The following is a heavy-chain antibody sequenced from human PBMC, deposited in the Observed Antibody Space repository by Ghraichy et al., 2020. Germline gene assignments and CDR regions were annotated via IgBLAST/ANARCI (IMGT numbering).Heavy chain of an antibody. J-gene: IGHJ4*02. V-gene: IGHV4-34*01. CDR3: ARGPHDFWSGYYFDY. CDR1: GGSFSGYY. CDR2: INHSGST. Sequence: SETLSLTCAVYGGSFSGYYWSWIRQPPGKGLEWIGEINHSGSTNYNPSLKSRVTISVDTSKNQFSLKLSSVTAADTAVYYCARGPHDFWSGYYFDYWGQGTLVTVSS. D-gene: IGHD3-3*01.